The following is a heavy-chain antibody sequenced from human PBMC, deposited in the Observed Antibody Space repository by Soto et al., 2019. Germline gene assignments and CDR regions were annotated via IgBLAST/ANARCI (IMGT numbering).Heavy chain of an antibody. CDR3: CGVLDAKLDD. CDR1: GGSVTNSTYH. D-gene: IGHD1-26*01. V-gene: IGHV4-39*02. J-gene: IGHJ4*01. CDR2: LYYRGTT. Sequence: PSEPLSLTCNVSGGSVTNSTYHWGWIRQTPGKGPEWIATLYYRGTTDYNSALRSRATMSVDTSKDHFSLTLSSVTVADTAVDCCCGVLDAKLDDWGHGTPLTV.